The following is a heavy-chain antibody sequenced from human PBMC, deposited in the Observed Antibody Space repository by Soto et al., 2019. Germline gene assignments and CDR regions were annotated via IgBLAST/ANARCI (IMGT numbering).Heavy chain of an antibody. CDR2: IYYSGST. V-gene: IGHV4-30-4*01. J-gene: IGHJ3*02. CDR1: GGSINSGDYY. Sequence: PSETLSLTCTVSGGSINSGDYYWSWVRQPPGKGLEWIGYIYYSGSTYYNPSVKSPVTISMDTSKNQFSLKLSSVTAADTAVYYCVRDKYGSTAHYAGGAFDIWGQGTMVTVSS. D-gene: IGHD2-15*01. CDR3: VRDKYGSTAHYAGGAFDI.